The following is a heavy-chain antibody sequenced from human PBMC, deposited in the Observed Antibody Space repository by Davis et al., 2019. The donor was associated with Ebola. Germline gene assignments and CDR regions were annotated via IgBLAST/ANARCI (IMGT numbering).Heavy chain of an antibody. D-gene: IGHD3-10*01. V-gene: IGHV4-31*11. CDR1: GGSFSGYY. CDR3: ARRAGFQYYYGMDV. CDR2: IFYSGST. J-gene: IGHJ6*04. Sequence: MPSETLSLTCAVYGGSFSGYYWSWIRQRPGKGLEWIGYIFYSGSTYYNPSLKSRVTISVDTSKNQFSLSLRSVTAADTAVYYCARRAGFQYYYGMDVWGKGTTVTVSS.